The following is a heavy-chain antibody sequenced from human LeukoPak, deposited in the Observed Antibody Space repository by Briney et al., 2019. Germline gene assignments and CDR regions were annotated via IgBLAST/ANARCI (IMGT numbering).Heavy chain of an antibody. CDR2: IYPGDSDT. CDR1: GYSFTSYW. V-gene: IGHV5-51*01. CDR3: ARHHAVAGLGNAFDI. J-gene: IGHJ3*02. Sequence: GESLKISCKGSGYSFTSYWIGWVRQMPGKGLEWMGIIYPGDSDTRYSPSFQGQVTISADKSISTAYLQWSSLKASDTAMYYCARHHAVAGLGNAFDIWGQGTMVTVSS. D-gene: IGHD6-19*01.